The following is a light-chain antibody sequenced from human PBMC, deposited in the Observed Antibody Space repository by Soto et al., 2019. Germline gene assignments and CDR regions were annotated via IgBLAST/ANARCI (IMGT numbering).Light chain of an antibody. CDR1: QNVGTK. Sequence: EIVMTQSPATLSVSPGERATLSCRASQNVGTKLAWYQQKPGQAPRLLIYDASNRATGIPARFSGSGSGTDFTLTISSLEPEDFAVYYCQQRSNWPPWTFGQGTKVEIK. CDR3: QQRSNWPPWT. J-gene: IGKJ1*01. CDR2: DAS. V-gene: IGKV3-11*01.